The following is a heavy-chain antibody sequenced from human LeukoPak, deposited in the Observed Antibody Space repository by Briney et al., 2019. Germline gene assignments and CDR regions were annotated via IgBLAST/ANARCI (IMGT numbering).Heavy chain of an antibody. CDR1: EFIFSNYA. J-gene: IGHJ4*02. Sequence: GGSLRLSCAASEFIFSNYAMHWVRQAPGKGLEWVAAISYDGTDKYYSDSVKGRFTISRDNSKNTLYLQMNSLRADDTAVYYCAKVGGGSCFDYWGQGTLVTVSS. CDR2: ISYDGTDK. V-gene: IGHV3-30*04. D-gene: IGHD2-15*01. CDR3: AKVGGGSCFDY.